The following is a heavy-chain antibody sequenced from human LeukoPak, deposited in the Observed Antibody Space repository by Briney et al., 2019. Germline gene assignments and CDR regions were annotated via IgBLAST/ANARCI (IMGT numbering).Heavy chain of an antibody. CDR2: MSDIGPNT. V-gene: IGHV3-23*01. J-gene: IGHJ3*01. D-gene: IGHD3-3*01. CDR3: ARRLSLRFDAFAV. CDR1: GFTVTEYA. Sequence: GGSLRLTCAASGFTVTEYAMTWIRQSPGKGLEWVSSMSDIGPNTYYADSVKGRFTISRDTSKNTLLLQMNSLRADDTALYFCARRLSLRFDAFAVWGPGTVVTVSS.